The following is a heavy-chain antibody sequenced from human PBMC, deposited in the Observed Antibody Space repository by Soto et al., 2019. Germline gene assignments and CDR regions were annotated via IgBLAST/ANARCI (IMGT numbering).Heavy chain of an antibody. CDR2: ISYDGSNK. CDR1: GFTFSSYG. J-gene: IGHJ4*02. CDR3: AKDRYDYGDYEVDY. V-gene: IGHV3-30*18. Sequence: PGGSLRLSCAASGFTFSSYGMHWVRQAPGKGLEWVAVISYDGSNKYYADSVKGRFTISRDNSKNTLYLQMNSLRAEDTAVYYCAKDRYDYGDYEVDYWGQGTLVTVSS. D-gene: IGHD4-17*01.